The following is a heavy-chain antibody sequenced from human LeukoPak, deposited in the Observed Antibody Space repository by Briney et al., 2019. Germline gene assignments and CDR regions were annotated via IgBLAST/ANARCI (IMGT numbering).Heavy chain of an antibody. CDR2: ISSSGSTI. V-gene: IGHV3-11*01. CDR1: GFTFSDYY. J-gene: IGHJ5*02. Sequence: GGSLRLSCAASGFTFSDYYMSWIRQAPGKGLEWVSYISSSGSTIYYADSVKSRFTISRDNAKNSLYLQMNSLRAEDTAVYYCARAPTARYNWFDPWGQGTLVTVSS. CDR3: ARAPTARYNWFDP. D-gene: IGHD5-24*01.